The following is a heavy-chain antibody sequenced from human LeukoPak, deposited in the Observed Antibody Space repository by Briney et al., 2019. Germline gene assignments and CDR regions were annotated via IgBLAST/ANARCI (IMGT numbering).Heavy chain of an antibody. J-gene: IGHJ6*02. CDR2: INPNSGGT. Sequence: ASVKVSCKASGYTFTGYYMHWVRQAPGQGLEWMGRINPNSGGTNYAQKFQGRVTMTRDTSISTAYMELSRLRSDDTAVYYCARHRVVKSLNYYYYGMDVWGQGTTVTVSS. D-gene: IGHD3-3*01. CDR3: ARHRVVKSLNYYYYGMDV. V-gene: IGHV1-2*06. CDR1: GYTFTGYY.